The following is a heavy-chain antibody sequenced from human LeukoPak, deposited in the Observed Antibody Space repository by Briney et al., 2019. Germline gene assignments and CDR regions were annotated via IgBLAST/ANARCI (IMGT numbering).Heavy chain of an antibody. CDR1: GYTFTNYW. V-gene: IGHV5-51*01. D-gene: IGHD6-13*01. CDR3: ARRPASVGGGFDP. J-gene: IGHJ5*02. CDR2: IYPGVFDT. Sequence: GQSLKISCKASGYTFTNYWIGWVRQMRGKGLEWIGTIYPGVFDTRYSPSFQGQATISADKSISTAYLQWSSLTASDTAIYYCARRPASVGGGFDPWGQGTLVTVSS.